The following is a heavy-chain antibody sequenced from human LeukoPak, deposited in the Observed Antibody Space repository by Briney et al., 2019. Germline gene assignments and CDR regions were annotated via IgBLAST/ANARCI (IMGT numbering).Heavy chain of an antibody. D-gene: IGHD5-18*01. CDR2: ISFDGINL. CDR1: GLPFMKYA. V-gene: IGHV3-30*18. Sequence: QPGGSLRLSCAASGLPFMKYAMHWVRQAPGKGLEWVAVISFDGINLDYADSVKGRFTISRDNSKNILYLQMNSLTTEDTAVYFCAKRVGDTGMVYDVFDIWGQGTMVTVSS. J-gene: IGHJ3*02. CDR3: AKRVGDTGMVYDVFDI.